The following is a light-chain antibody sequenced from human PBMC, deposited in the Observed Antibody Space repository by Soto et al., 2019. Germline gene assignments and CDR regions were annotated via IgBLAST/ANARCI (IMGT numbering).Light chain of an antibody. Sequence: QSVLTQPPSASGSPGQSVTISCTGTSSDVGAYNYVSWYQQHPGKAPKLLLYQVTKRPSGVPDRFSASKSGNTASLTVSGLQAEDEADYYCSSKAGNTFYVFGPGTKLTVL. CDR3: SSKAGNTFYV. J-gene: IGLJ1*01. CDR2: QVT. CDR1: SSDVGAYNY. V-gene: IGLV2-8*01.